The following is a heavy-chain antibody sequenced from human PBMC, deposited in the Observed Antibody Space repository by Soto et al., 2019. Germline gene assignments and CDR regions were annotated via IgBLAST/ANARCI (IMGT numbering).Heavy chain of an antibody. CDR1: GFTFSSYG. J-gene: IGHJ6*02. V-gene: IGHV3-33*01. CDR3: ARASDPYYDFWSGSLDV. CDR2: IWYDGSNK. Sequence: PGGSLRLSCAASGFTFSSYGMHWVRQAPGKGLEWVAVIWYDGSNKYYADSVKGRFTISRDNSKNTLYLQMNSLRAEDTAVYYCARASDPYYDFWSGSLDVWGQGTTVTVSS. D-gene: IGHD3-3*01.